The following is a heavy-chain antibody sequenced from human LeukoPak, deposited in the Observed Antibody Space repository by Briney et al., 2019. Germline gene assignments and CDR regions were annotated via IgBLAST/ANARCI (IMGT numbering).Heavy chain of an antibody. CDR3: ARGGIYYFDY. V-gene: IGHV4-34*01. CDR1: GGSFSGYY. Sequence: SETLSLTCAVYGGSFSGYYWSWIRQPPGKGLERIGEINHSGSTNYNPSLKSRVTISVDTSKNQFSLKLSSVTAADTAVYYCARGGIYYFDYWGQGTLVTVSS. CDR2: INHSGST. J-gene: IGHJ4*02. D-gene: IGHD2/OR15-2a*01.